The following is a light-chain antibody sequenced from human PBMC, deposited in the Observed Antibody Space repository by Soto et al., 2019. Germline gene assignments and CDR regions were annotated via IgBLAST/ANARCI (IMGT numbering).Light chain of an antibody. CDR2: LGS. V-gene: IGKV2-28*01. J-gene: IGKJ1*01. CDR1: QSLLHSNGRYY. Sequence: IVMTQSPLFLPVTPGEPASSSCRSSQSLLHSNGRYYVDWYMQKPGQSPRLLIYLGSNRASGVPARFSGSGSGTDLTLTISRVEAEDVGVYYCMQALDTRTFGQGTKVEIK. CDR3: MQALDTRT.